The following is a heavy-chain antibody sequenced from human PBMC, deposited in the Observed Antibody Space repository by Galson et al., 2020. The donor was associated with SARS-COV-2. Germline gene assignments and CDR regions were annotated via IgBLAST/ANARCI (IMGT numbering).Heavy chain of an antibody. J-gene: IGHJ3*02. Sequence: GESLKISCAASGFTFSSYGMHWVRQAPGKGLEWVAVRWYDGSNKYYADSVKGRFTISRDNSKNTLYLQMNSLRAEDTAVYYCAATFTPTDAFDIWGQGTMVTVSS. D-gene: IGHD3-16*01. CDR1: GFTFSSYG. V-gene: IGHV3-33*01. CDR2: RWYDGSNK. CDR3: AATFTPTDAFDI.